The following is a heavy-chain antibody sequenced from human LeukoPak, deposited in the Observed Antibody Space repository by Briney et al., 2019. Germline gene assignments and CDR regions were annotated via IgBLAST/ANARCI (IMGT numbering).Heavy chain of an antibody. V-gene: IGHV1-18*01. CDR3: ARAGGYCSGGSCYHMDV. D-gene: IGHD2-15*01. CDR1: GYTFTSYG. Sequence: ASVKVSCKASGYTFTSYGISWVRQAPGQGLEWMGWISAYNGNTNYAQKLQGRVTMTTDTSTSTAYMELRSLRSDDTAVYYCARAGGYCSGGSCYHMDVWGKGTTVTVSS. J-gene: IGHJ6*03. CDR2: ISAYNGNT.